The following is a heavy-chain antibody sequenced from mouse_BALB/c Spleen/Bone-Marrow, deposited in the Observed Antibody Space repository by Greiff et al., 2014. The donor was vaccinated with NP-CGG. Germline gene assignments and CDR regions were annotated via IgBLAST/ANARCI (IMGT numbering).Heavy chain of an antibody. D-gene: IGHD1-2*01. CDR1: GFSLTSYD. J-gene: IGHJ4*01. Sequence: QVQLQQSGPGLVAPSQSLSITCTVSGFSLTSYDVHWVRQPPGKGLEWLGVIWADGSTNYNSALMSRLSISKDNSKSQVFLKMNSLQTDDTAMYYCSRITTATGAMDYWGQGTSVTVSS. CDR3: SRITTATGAMDY. CDR2: IWADGST. V-gene: IGHV2-9*02.